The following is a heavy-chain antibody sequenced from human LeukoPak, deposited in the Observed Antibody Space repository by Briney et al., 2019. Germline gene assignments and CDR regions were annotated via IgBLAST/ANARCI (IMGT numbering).Heavy chain of an antibody. V-gene: IGHV1-8*02. CDR3: ARKQLGTYYYYGMDV. CDR1: GYTFTSYG. J-gene: IGHJ6*02. D-gene: IGHD6-6*01. Sequence: ASVKVSCKASGYTFTSYGISWVRQAPGQGLEWMGWMNPNSGNTGYAQKFQGRVTMTRNTSISTAYMELSSLRSEDTAVYYCARKQLGTYYYYGMDVWGQGTTVTVSS. CDR2: MNPNSGNT.